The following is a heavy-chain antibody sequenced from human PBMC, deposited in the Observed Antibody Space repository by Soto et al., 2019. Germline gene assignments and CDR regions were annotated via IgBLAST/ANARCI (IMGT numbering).Heavy chain of an antibody. V-gene: IGHV3-30*03. J-gene: IGHJ4*02. CDR1: GFIFRNFG. D-gene: IGHD1-26*01. Sequence: QVQLVESGGGVVKPGRSLRLSCAASGFIFRNFGMHWVRRAPGKGLEWVAAISGDGNDKYYPDSMNGRFTISRDKFNNTLYLQLNSLRPEDTAVYHLVPGASTSHQPLDSLGQGVLVTVSS. CDR2: ISGDGNDK. CDR3: VPGASTSHQPLDS.